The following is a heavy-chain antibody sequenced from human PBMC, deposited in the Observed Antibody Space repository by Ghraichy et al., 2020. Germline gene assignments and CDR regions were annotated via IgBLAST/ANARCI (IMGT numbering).Heavy chain of an antibody. V-gene: IGHV4-61*01. Sequence: SETLSLTCTVSGGSVSSGSYYWSWIRQPPGKGLEWIGYIYYSGSTNYNPSLKSRVTISVDTSKNQFSLKLSSVTAADTAVYYCARVRYCSGGSCYLNWFDPWGQGTLVTVSS. CDR1: GGSVSSGSYY. J-gene: IGHJ5*02. CDR2: IYYSGST. D-gene: IGHD2-15*01. CDR3: ARVRYCSGGSCYLNWFDP.